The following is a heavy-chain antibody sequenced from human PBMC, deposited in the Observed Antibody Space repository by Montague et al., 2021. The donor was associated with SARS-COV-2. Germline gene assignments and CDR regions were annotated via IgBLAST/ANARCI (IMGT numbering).Heavy chain of an antibody. D-gene: IGHD2-15*01. V-gene: IGHV3-23*01. CDR3: VRYGSSWEYFDY. J-gene: IGHJ4*02. Sequence: SLRLSCAASGLTPDSYVMTWVRQAPGKGLEWVSSFNTRDGSTYYSDSVKGRFSISRDRSNNTLYLEMSSLRAEDTALYYCVRYGSSWEYFDYWGQGTLVTVSS. CDR2: FNTRDGST. CDR1: GLTPDSYV.